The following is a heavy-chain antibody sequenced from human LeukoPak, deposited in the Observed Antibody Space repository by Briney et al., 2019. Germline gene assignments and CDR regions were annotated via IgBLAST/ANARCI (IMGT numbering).Heavy chain of an antibody. V-gene: IGHV3-33*01. CDR3: ASVRFCSRTNCYGYLDH. CDR2: IWFDGSKK. CDR1: GFTFSSYG. D-gene: IGHD2-2*01. Sequence: TGGSLRLSCAASGFTFSSYGMNWVRQAPGKGLEWVAVIWFDGSKKDYVDSVKGRFTISRDNSKNTLYLQMNSLRAEDTAVYYCASVRFCSRTNCYGYLDHWGQGTQVTVSS. J-gene: IGHJ4*02.